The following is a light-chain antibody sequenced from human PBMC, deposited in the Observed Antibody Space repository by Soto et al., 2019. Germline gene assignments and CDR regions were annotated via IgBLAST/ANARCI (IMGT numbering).Light chain of an antibody. Sequence: QTVVTQEPSFSVSPGETVTLTCGLSSGSVSSSHHPSWYQQTPGQSPRTLIHDTNRRSSGVPDRFSGSILGNKAALTITGAQGGDESEYFCVLYMGRDTPYVFGSGTKLTVL. J-gene: IGLJ1*01. CDR1: SGSVSSSHH. CDR2: DTN. CDR3: VLYMGRDTPYV. V-gene: IGLV8-61*01.